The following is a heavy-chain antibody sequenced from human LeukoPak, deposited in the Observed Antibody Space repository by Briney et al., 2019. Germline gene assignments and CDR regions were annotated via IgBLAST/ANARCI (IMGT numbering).Heavy chain of an antibody. D-gene: IGHD4/OR15-4a*01. Sequence: GRSLRLSCAASGFTFDDYAMHWVRQAPGKGLEWVSGISWNSGSIGYADSVKGRFTISRDNPKNSLYLKMNSLRAEDTALYYCAKDLGLSYYYYYMDVWAKGPRSPSP. V-gene: IGHV3-9*01. CDR3: AKDLGLSYYYYYMDV. CDR1: GFTFDDYA. J-gene: IGHJ6*03. CDR2: ISWNSGSI.